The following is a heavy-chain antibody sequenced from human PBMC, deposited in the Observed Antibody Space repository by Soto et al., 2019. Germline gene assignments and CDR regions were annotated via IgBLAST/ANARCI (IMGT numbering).Heavy chain of an antibody. CDR2: IIPIFGTA. D-gene: IGHD5-18*01. CDR1: GCTVSSYA. Sequence: ASVKVSCKASGCTVSSYAISCVRQAPGQGLEWMGGIIPIFGTANYAQKFQGRVTITADKSTSTAYMELSSLRSEDTAVYYCASDVDTAMVADYWGQGTLVTVSS. J-gene: IGHJ4*02. V-gene: IGHV1-69*06. CDR3: ASDVDTAMVADY.